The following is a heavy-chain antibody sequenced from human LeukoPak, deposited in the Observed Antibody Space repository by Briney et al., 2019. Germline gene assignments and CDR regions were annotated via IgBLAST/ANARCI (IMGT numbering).Heavy chain of an antibody. CDR2: IYPGDSDT. J-gene: IGHJ5*02. CDR1: GYSFTSYW. Sequence: GESLKISCKGSGYSFTSYWIGWVRQMPGKGLEWMGIIYPGDSDTRYSPSFQGQVTISAGKSISTAYLQWSSLKASDTAMYYCARVAYCGGDCYSTKDWFDPWGQGTLVTVSS. V-gene: IGHV5-51*01. D-gene: IGHD2-21*02. CDR3: ARVAYCGGDCYSTKDWFDP.